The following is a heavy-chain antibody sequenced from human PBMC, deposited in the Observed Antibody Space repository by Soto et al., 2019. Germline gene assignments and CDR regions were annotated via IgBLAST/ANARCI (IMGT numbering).Heavy chain of an antibody. V-gene: IGHV3-48*03. CDR1: GFDFSGSE. Sequence: GGSLRLSCTASGFDFSGSEMNWFRQAPGKGLEWVAYITGSGGVMFHADSVKGRFSISRDNAKNSRFLEMCDLTADDTGVYYCAKVAPFILGSPFWGQGTLVTVSS. CDR2: ITGSGGVM. D-gene: IGHD2-21*01. J-gene: IGHJ4*02. CDR3: AKVAPFILGSPF.